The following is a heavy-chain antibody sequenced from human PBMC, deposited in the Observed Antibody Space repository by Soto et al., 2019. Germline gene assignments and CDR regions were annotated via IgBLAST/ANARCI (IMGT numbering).Heavy chain of an antibody. J-gene: IGHJ3*02. CDR1: GYSFTNYW. CDR2: IDPSDSYV. D-gene: IGHD6-19*01. Sequence: GESLKISFKGSGYSFTNYWISWLRQMPGKGLEWMGRIDPSDSYVNYSPSFEGHVTISADNSISTAYLQWSSLKASDTAMYYCARLRMGSGFGAFDIWGQGTMVTVSS. CDR3: ARLRMGSGFGAFDI. V-gene: IGHV5-10-1*01.